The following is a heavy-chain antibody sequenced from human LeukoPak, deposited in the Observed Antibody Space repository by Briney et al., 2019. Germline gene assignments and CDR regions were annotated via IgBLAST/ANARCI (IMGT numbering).Heavy chain of an antibody. J-gene: IGHJ4*02. CDR1: GFTVSGNY. Sequence: GGSLRLSCAASGFTVSGNYMSWVRQAPGKGLEWVSVIYSGGSTYYADSVKGRFTISRDNSKNTLYLQMNSLRAEDTAVYYCARARWGGGLYFDYWGQGTLVTVSS. CDR2: IYSGGST. CDR3: ARARWGGGLYFDY. V-gene: IGHV3-66*01. D-gene: IGHD3-10*01.